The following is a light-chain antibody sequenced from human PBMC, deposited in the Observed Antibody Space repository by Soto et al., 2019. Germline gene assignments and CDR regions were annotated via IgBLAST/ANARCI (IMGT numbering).Light chain of an antibody. V-gene: IGLV2-14*01. J-gene: IGLJ1*01. CDR3: ISYTSSLYV. CDR2: DVS. Sequence: QSALTQPASVSGSPGQSITISCTGTSSDVGGYNYVSWYQQHPGKAPKLMIYDVSNRPSGFSNRFSGSKSGNTASLTISGLQAEDEADYYCISYTSSLYVFGTGTKVTVL. CDR1: SSDVGGYNY.